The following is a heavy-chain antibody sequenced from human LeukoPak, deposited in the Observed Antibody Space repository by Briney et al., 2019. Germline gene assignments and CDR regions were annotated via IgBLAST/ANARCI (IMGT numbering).Heavy chain of an antibody. CDR1: GFTFSSYA. V-gene: IGHV3-23*01. CDR3: AKERPVDTAMVRPFDY. CDR2: ISGSGGNT. Sequence: GGSLRLSCAASGFTFSSYAMTWVRQAPGKGLEWVSAISGSGGNTYYADSVKGRFTIYRDNSKNTLYLQMNSLRAEDTAVYYCAKERPVDTAMVRPFDYWGQGTLVTVSS. J-gene: IGHJ4*02. D-gene: IGHD5-18*01.